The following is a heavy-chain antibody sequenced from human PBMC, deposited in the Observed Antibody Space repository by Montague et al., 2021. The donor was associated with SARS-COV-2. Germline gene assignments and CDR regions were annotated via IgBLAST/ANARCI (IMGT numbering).Heavy chain of an antibody. CDR2: IFYTGNT. V-gene: IGHV4-39*01. CDR3: ARHPGSPKDAFDI. J-gene: IGHJ3*02. CDR1: GGSVSSRSYY. Sequence: SETLSLTCTVSGGSVSSRSYYWGWIRQPPGKGLEWIGTIFYTGNTYYNPSLKSRITMSIDRSKNQFSLKLTSVTAADTSLYYCARHPGSPKDAFDIWGQGTMVTVSS.